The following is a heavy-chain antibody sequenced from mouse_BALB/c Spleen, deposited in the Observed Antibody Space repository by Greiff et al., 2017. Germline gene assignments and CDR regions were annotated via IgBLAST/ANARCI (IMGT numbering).Heavy chain of an antibody. CDR3: ARSEVRRYYAMDY. D-gene: IGHD2-14*01. J-gene: IGHJ4*01. CDR2: IWSGGST. Sequence: QVQLQQSGPGLVQPSQSLSITCTVSGFSLTSYGVHWVRQAPGKGLEWLGVIWSGGSTDYNAAFISRLSISKDNSKSHVFFKMNSLQSDDTAIYYCARSEVRRYYAMDYWGQGTSVTVSS. V-gene: IGHV2-4-1*01. CDR1: GFSLTSYG.